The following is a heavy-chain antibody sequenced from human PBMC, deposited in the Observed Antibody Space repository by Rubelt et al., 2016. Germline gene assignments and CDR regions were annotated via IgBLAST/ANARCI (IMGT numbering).Heavy chain of an antibody. V-gene: IGHV5-51*01. D-gene: IGHD6-6*01. J-gene: IGHJ3*02. CDR2: IYPGDSDT. CDR3: ASLSSSSHDAFDI. CDR1: GYSFTSYW. Sequence: EVQLVQSGAEVKKPGESLKISCKGSGYSFTSYWIGWVRQMPGKGLEWMGIIYPGDSDTRYSPSFQGQVTIAADKSISTADLQWSSLKASDTAMYYCASLSSSSHDAFDIWGQGTMVTVSS.